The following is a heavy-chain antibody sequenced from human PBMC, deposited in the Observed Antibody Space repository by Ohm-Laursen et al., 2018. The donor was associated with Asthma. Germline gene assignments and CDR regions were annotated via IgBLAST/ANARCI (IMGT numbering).Heavy chain of an antibody. CDR3: AKPEGWNHLINAFFDY. V-gene: IGHV3-30*18. J-gene: IGHJ4*02. CDR2: ISYDGSNK. Sequence: SLRLSCAASGFTFSSYGMHWVRQAPGKGLEWVAVISYDGSNKYYADSVKGRFTISRDNSKNTLYLQMNSLRAEDTAVYYCAKPEGWNHLINAFFDYWGQGTLVTVSS. D-gene: IGHD1-14*01. CDR1: GFTFSSYG.